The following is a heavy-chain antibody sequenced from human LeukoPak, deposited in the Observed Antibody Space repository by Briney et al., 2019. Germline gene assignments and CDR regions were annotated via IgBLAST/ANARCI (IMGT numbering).Heavy chain of an antibody. J-gene: IGHJ3*01. CDR1: DFTFANYA. D-gene: IGHD4-17*01. CDR2: IKGSGSYA. V-gene: IGHV3-23*01. Sequence: GSLRLSCVGSDFTFANYAMTWVRLTPGKGLEWVSSIKGSGSYAMYADSVSGRFTTSRDNSRNTIFLQMTSLRAEDTVIYYCGRDPNGDYIGAFEFWGLGTLVSVSS. CDR3: GRDPNGDYIGAFEF.